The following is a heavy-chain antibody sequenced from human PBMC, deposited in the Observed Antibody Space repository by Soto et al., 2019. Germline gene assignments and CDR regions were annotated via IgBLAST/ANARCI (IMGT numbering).Heavy chain of an antibody. Sequence: ASVKVSCKASGYTFTSYYMHWVRQAPGQGLEWMGVINPSGGSTSYAQKFQGRVTMTRDTSTSTVYMELSSLRSEDTAVYYCARDVTLLLFRLGYFDYWGQGTLVTVSS. CDR2: INPSGGST. D-gene: IGHD3-16*01. CDR3: ARDVTLLLFRLGYFDY. V-gene: IGHV1-46*01. J-gene: IGHJ4*02. CDR1: GYTFTSYY.